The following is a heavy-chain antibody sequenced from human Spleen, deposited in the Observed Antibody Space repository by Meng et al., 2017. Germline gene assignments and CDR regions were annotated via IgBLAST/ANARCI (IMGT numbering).Heavy chain of an antibody. CDR1: GFTFSSYE. CDR2: ISSSGSTI. V-gene: IGHV3-48*03. D-gene: IGHD3-22*01. Sequence: GESLKISCAASGFTFSSYEMNWVRQAPGKGLEWVSYISSSGSTIYYADSVKGRFTISRDNAKNSLYLQMNSLRAEDTAVYYCARDLRRESYDSSGYYLETYNWFDPWGQGTLVTVSS. CDR3: ARDLRRESYDSSGYYLETYNWFDP. J-gene: IGHJ5*02.